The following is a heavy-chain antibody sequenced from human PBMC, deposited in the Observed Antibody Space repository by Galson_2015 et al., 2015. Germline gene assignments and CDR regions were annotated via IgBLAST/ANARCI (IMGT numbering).Heavy chain of an antibody. D-gene: IGHD6-13*01. CDR2: INPSGGST. V-gene: IGHV1-46*01. J-gene: IGHJ2*01. CDR1: GYTFTSYY. CDR3: ATHSPGTIAAVNWYFDL. Sequence: SVKVSCKASGYTFTSYYMHWVRQAPGQGLEWMGIINPSGGSTSYAQKFQGRVTMTRDTSTSTVYMELSSLRSEDTAVYYCATHSPGTIAAVNWYFDLWGRGTLVTVSS.